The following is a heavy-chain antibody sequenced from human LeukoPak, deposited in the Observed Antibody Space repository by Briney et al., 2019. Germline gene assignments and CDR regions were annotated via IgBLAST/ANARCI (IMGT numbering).Heavy chain of an antibody. Sequence: GGSLRLSCVASGFTFRDSYMNWIRQAPGKGLEWISYITSSGTTMYYADSVRGRFTISRDNAKDSLHLQMNSLRDEDTAVYYCAREVYFYGDSAMEGGFDIWGQGTMVTVSS. V-gene: IGHV3-11*04. CDR1: GFTFRDSY. CDR3: AREVYFYGDSAMEGGFDI. CDR2: ITSSGTTM. J-gene: IGHJ3*02. D-gene: IGHD3-10*01.